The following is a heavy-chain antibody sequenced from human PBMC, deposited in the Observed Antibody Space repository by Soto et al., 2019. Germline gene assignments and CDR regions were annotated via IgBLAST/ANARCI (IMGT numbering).Heavy chain of an antibody. CDR1: GFTFSSYA. V-gene: IGHV3-23*01. Sequence: EVQLLESGGGLVQPGGSLRLSCAASGFTFSSYAMSWVRQAPGKGLEWVSAISGSGGSTYYADSVKGRFTISRDNSKNTLYLQMNSLSAEDTAVYYCAKDPLWIVATIADWFDPWGQGTLVTVSS. J-gene: IGHJ5*02. CDR2: ISGSGGST. CDR3: AKDPLWIVATIADWFDP. D-gene: IGHD5-12*01.